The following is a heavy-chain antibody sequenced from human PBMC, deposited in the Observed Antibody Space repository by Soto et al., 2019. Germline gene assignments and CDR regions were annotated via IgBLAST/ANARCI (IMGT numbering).Heavy chain of an antibody. D-gene: IGHD1-26*01. Sequence: MQLVQSGPEVKKPGTSVKVSCKASGFTFSTSAVQWVRQARGQRPEWMGRIVGGSGNTDYAQNSQERVIITRDMSTSTVYMELSSLRSDDTAVYFCAARRSGLYAMDVWGQGTTVTVSS. J-gene: IGHJ6*02. CDR1: GFTFSTSA. V-gene: IGHV1-58*01. CDR2: IVGGSGNT. CDR3: AARRSGLYAMDV.